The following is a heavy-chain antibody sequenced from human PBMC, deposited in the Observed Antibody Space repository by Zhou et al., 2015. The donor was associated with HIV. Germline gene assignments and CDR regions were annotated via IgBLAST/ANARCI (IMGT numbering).Heavy chain of an antibody. CDR2: IIPILGIA. Sequence: QVQLVQSGAEVKKPGSSVKVSCKASGGTFSSYTISWVRQAPGQGLEWMGRIIPILGIANYAQKFQGRVTITADKSTSTAYMELSSLRSEDTAVYYCARDRSNSPILTYYYFYGMDVWGQGTTVAVSS. J-gene: IGHJ6*02. D-gene: IGHD2/OR15-2a*01. CDR3: ARDRSNSPILTYYYFYGMDV. V-gene: IGHV1-69*08. CDR1: GGTFSSYT.